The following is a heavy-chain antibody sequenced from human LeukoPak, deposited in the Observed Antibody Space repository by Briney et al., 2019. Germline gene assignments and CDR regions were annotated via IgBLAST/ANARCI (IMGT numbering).Heavy chain of an antibody. CDR1: GYTFTSYY. V-gene: IGHV1-69*04. Sequence: ASVKVSCKASGYTFTSYYMHWVRQAPGQGLEWMGRIIPILGIANYAQKFQGRVTITADKSTSTAYMEPSSLRSEDTAVYYCARERPAMTTVVFDYWGQGTLVTVSS. CDR2: IIPILGIA. CDR3: ARERPAMTTVVFDY. D-gene: IGHD4-17*01. J-gene: IGHJ4*02.